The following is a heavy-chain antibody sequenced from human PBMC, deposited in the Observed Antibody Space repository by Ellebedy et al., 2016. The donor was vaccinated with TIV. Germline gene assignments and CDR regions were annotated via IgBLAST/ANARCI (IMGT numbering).Heavy chain of an antibody. V-gene: IGHV3-33*05. CDR1: GFTFSSYG. D-gene: IGHD3-10*01. J-gene: IGHJ4*02. CDR3: ARVFRGGSHDY. Sequence: GGSLRLXXAASGFTFSSYGMHWVRQAPGKGLEWVAVISYDGSNKYYADSVKGRFTISRDNSKNTLYLHMSSLKTEDTAVYYCARVFRGGSHDYWGQGTLVTVSS. CDR2: ISYDGSNK.